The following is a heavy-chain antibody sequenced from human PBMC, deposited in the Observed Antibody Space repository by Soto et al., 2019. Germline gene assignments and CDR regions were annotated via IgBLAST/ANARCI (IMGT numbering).Heavy chain of an antibody. CDR2: ISYDGSNK. V-gene: IGHV3-30-3*01. CDR1: GFTFSSYA. D-gene: IGHD5-12*01. CDR3: ARGGDGYKFDY. Sequence: QVQLVESGGGVVQPGRSLRLSCAASGFTFSSYAMHWVRQAPGKGLEWVAVISYDGSNKYYADSVKGRFTTSRDNSKNTLYLQMNSLRAEDTAVYYCARGGDGYKFDYWGQGTLVTVSS. J-gene: IGHJ4*02.